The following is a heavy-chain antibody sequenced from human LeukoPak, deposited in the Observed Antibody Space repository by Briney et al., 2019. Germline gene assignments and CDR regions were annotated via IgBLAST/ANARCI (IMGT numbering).Heavy chain of an antibody. V-gene: IGHV3-30*18. CDR1: GFTFSTYG. CDR3: AKGGNLGLHFDY. J-gene: IGHJ4*02. D-gene: IGHD2/OR15-2a*01. CDR2: ISNDGSNK. Sequence: QPGGSLRLSCAASGFTFSTYGMHWVRQAPGKGLEWVAVISNDGSNKYYADSVKGRFIISRDNSKNTLDLQMNSLRAEDTAVYYCAKGGNLGLHFDYWGQGTLVTVSS.